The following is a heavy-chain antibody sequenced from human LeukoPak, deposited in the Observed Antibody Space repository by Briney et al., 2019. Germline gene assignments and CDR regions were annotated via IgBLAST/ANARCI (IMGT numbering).Heavy chain of an antibody. V-gene: IGHV1-69*05. CDR2: IIPIFGTA. D-gene: IGHD6-6*01. J-gene: IGHJ6*03. CDR1: GGTFSSYA. Sequence: GASVKVSCKASGGTFSSYAISWVRQAPGQGLEWMGGIIPIFGTANYAQKFQGRVTITRNTSISTAYMELSSLRSEDTAVYYCARGHVYRVAARHYYYYYMDVWGKGTTVTVSS. CDR3: ARGHVYRVAARHYYYYYMDV.